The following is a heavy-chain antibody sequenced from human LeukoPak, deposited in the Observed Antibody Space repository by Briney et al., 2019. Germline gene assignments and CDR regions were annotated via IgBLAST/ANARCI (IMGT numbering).Heavy chain of an antibody. V-gene: IGHV3-7*01. Sequence: PGGSLRLSCAASGFTSSSYAIHWVRQAPGKGLEWVANIKQDGSEKYYVDSVKGRFTISRDNAKNSLYLQMNSLRAEDTAVYYCARVVSVAWSERRPGYYYMDVWGKGTTVTVSS. CDR1: GFTSSSYA. CDR3: ARVVSVAWSERRPGYYYMDV. CDR2: IKQDGSEK. D-gene: IGHD1-1*01. J-gene: IGHJ6*03.